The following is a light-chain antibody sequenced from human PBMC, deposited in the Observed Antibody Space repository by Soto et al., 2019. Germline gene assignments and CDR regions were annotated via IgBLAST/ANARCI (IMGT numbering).Light chain of an antibody. CDR3: QQYGSSPT. J-gene: IGKJ4*01. CDR1: HSVSSSY. V-gene: IGKV3-20*01. CDR2: GAS. Sequence: EIVLTQSPGTLSLSPGERATLSCRASHSVSSSYLAWYQQKPGQAPRLLIYGASSRATGIPDRFSGSGSGPDFTLTISRLEPEDFAGYCCQQYGSSPTFGGGTKVEIK.